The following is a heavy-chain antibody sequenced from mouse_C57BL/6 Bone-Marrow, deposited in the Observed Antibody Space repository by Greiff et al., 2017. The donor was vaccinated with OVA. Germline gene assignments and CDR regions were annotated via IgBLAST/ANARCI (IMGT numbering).Heavy chain of an antibody. V-gene: IGHV5-6*01. CDR2: ISSGGSYT. Sequence: EVQGVESGGDLVKPGGSLKLSCAASGFTFSSYGMSWVRQTPDKRLEWVATISSGGSYTYYPDSVKGRFTISRDNAKNTLYLQMSSLKSEDTAMYYCARPAPYWGQGTLVTVSA. CDR3: ARPAPY. J-gene: IGHJ3*01. CDR1: GFTFSSYG.